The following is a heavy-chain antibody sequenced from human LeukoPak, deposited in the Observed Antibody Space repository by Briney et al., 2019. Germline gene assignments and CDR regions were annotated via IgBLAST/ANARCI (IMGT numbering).Heavy chain of an antibody. CDR2: IYYSGST. CDR1: GGSISSYY. D-gene: IGHD4-11*01. CDR3: ARDDNYGIFVNVDY. Sequence: SETLSLTCTVSGGSISSYYWSWIRQPPGKGLEWIGYIYYSGSTNYNPSLKSRVTISVDTSKNQFSLKLSSVTAADTAVYYCARDDNYGIFVNVDYWGQGTLVTVSS. V-gene: IGHV4-59*01. J-gene: IGHJ4*02.